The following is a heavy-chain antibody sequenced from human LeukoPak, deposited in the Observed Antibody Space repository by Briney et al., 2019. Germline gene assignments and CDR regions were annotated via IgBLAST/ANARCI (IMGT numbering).Heavy chain of an antibody. CDR3: ARGMFPIFDY. CDR1: GFTFSSYA. D-gene: IGHD3-10*02. J-gene: IGHJ4*02. V-gene: IGHV3-30*04. CDR2: ISYDGSNK. Sequence: GGSLRLSCAASGFTFSSYAMHWVRQAPGKGLEWVAVISYDGSNKYYADSVKGRFTISRDNSKNTLYLQMNSLRAEDTAVYYCARGMFPIFDYWGQGTLVTVSS.